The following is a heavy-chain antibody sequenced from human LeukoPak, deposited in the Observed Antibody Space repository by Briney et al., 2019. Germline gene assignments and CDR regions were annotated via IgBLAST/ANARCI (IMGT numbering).Heavy chain of an antibody. Sequence: SETLSLTCTVSGGSISSSSYYWGWIRQPPGKGLEWIGSIYYSGSTYYNPSLKSRVTMSVDTSKNQFSLKLSSVTAADTAVYYCARDLSGSGSGWWGNYWGQGTLVTVSS. CDR2: IYYSGST. CDR1: GGSISSSSYY. J-gene: IGHJ4*02. CDR3: ARDLSGSGSGWWGNY. D-gene: IGHD6-19*01. V-gene: IGHV4-39*07.